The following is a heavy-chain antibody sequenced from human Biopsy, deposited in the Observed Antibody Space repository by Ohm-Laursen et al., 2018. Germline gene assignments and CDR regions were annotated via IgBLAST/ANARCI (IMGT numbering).Heavy chain of an antibody. Sequence: SDTLSLTCTVSGGSIIADFWTWIRQTPGERLEWIGYRFHSGSPMYNPSLKSRVTISVDTSKSQFSLTLTSVTAADTAVYYCVRLNRRGNIIFFDYWGRGTLVTVSS. CDR2: RFHSGSP. V-gene: IGHV4-59*08. J-gene: IGHJ4*02. CDR1: GGSIIADF. CDR3: VRLNRRGNIIFFDY. D-gene: IGHD3/OR15-3a*01.